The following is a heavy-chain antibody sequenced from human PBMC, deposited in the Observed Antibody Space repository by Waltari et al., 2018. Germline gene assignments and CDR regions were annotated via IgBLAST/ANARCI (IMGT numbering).Heavy chain of an antibody. CDR3: ARAHVTTAMVYLDY. D-gene: IGHD5-18*01. J-gene: IGHJ4*02. CDR2: IYYSGST. CDR1: GGSISSSSYY. V-gene: IGHV4-39*01. Sequence: QLQLQESGPGLVKPSETLSLTYTVSGGSISSSSYYWGWIRQPPGKGLEWIGSIYYSGSTYYNPSLKSRVTISVDTSKNQFSLKLSSVTAADTAVYYCARAHVTTAMVYLDYWGQGTLVTVSS.